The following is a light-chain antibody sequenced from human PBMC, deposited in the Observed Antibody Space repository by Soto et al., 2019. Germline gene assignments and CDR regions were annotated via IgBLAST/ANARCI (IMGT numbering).Light chain of an antibody. CDR3: QQRINWPLT. J-gene: IGKJ3*01. Sequence: EIVLTQSPATLSLSPGERATLFCRAGQSVGTSLAWFQQRPGQPPRLLIYGASNRATGIPARFSGSGSGTDFTLTISSLETEDFAVYYCQQRINWPLTFGPGTKVDVK. CDR2: GAS. CDR1: QSVGTS. V-gene: IGKV3-11*01.